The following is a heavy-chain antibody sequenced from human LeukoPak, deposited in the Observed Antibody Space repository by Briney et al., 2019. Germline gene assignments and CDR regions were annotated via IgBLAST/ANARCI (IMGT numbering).Heavy chain of an antibody. CDR3: AKPGAGYCSSTSCYNWFDP. D-gene: IGHD2-2*01. V-gene: IGHV3-23*01. Sequence: GGSLRLSCAASGFTFSSYGMSWVRQAPGKGLEWVSAISGSGGSTYYADSVKGRFTISRDNSKNTLYLQMNSLRADDTAVYYCAKPGAGYCSSTSCYNWFDPWGQGTLVTVSS. CDR2: ISGSGGST. CDR1: GFTFSSYG. J-gene: IGHJ5*02.